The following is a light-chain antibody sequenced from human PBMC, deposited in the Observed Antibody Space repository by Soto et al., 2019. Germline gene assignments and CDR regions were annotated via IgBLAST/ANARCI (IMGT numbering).Light chain of an antibody. CDR3: QQYNKWWT. V-gene: IGKV3-15*01. CDR2: TIS. CDR1: ETVNSN. Sequence: VVMTQSPATLSVSPGERATLSCRASETVNSNLAWYQQKPGQAPSLLIYTISIRATGIPARFSGSGSGTDFTLTISSLQSEDFGVYYCQQYNKWWTFGQGTKVDIK. J-gene: IGKJ1*01.